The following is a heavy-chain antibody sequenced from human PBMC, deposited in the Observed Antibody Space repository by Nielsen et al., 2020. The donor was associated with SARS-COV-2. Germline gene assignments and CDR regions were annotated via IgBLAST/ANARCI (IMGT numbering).Heavy chain of an antibody. J-gene: IGHJ4*02. CDR3: ARVVRQLVGTYYFDY. V-gene: IGHV3-30*04. Sequence: WIRQPPGKGLEWVAVISYDGSNKYYADSVKGRFTISRDNAKNSLFLQMHSLRAEDTAMYYCARVVRQLVGTYYFDYWGQGTPVTVSS. D-gene: IGHD6-6*01. CDR2: ISYDGSNK.